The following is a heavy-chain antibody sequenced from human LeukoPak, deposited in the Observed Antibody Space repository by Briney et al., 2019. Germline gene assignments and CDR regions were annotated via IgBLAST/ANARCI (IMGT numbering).Heavy chain of an antibody. CDR1: GDSFGSYS. D-gene: IGHD2-8*01. CDR3: ARDLYCTLGVCFSPGAFDL. CDR2: TILTFGTT. V-gene: IGHV1-69*05. J-gene: IGHJ3*01. Sequence: ASVKVSCKSSGDSFGSYSFSWVRQAPGQGLGWRGVTILTFGTTKYAQKFQGRVTISTDESTSTAYMELSSLRSEDTAIYYCARDLYCTLGVCFSPGAFDLWGQGTMVTVSS.